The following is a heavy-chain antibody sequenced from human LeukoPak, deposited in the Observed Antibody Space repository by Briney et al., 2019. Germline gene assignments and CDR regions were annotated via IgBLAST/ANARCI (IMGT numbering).Heavy chain of an antibody. D-gene: IGHD3-22*01. V-gene: IGHV4-34*01. CDR1: GGSFSGYY. J-gene: IGHJ4*02. Sequence: KPSETLSLTCAVYGGSFSGYYWSWIRQPPGKGLEWIGEINHSGSTNYNPSLKSRVTISVDTSKNQFSLKLSSVTAADTAMYYCARDQYYYDSSGYPAFDYWGQGTLVTVSS. CDR2: INHSGST. CDR3: ARDQYYYDSSGYPAFDY.